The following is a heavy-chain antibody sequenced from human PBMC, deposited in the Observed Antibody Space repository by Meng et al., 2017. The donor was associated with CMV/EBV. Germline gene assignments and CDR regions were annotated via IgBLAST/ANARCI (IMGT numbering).Heavy chain of an antibody. J-gene: IGHJ6*02. V-gene: IGHV1-18*01. CDR2: ISAYNGNT. Sequence: ASVKVSCKASGYTFTSYGISWVRQAPGQGLEWMGWISAYNGNTNYAQKLQGRVTMTTDTSTSTAYMELRSLRSDDTAVYYCARDQMVLYYDFWSGYYNYYGMGVWGQGTTVTVSS. CDR1: GYTFTSYG. D-gene: IGHD3-3*01. CDR3: ARDQMVLYYDFWSGYYNYYGMGV.